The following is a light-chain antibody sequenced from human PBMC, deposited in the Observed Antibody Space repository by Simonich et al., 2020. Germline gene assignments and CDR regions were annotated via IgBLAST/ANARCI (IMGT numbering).Light chain of an antibody. J-gene: IGKJ4*01. CDR1: QSLLHSDGKTY. CDR2: EGS. CDR3: MQSIQLPLT. V-gene: IGKV2D-29*02. Sequence: DIVMTQTPLSLSVTPGQPASISCKSSQSLLHSDGKTYLYWYLQKPGQSPQLLIYEGSKRFSGVPDRFSGSGSGTDFTLKISRVEAEDVGVYYCMQSIQLPLTFGGGTKVEIK.